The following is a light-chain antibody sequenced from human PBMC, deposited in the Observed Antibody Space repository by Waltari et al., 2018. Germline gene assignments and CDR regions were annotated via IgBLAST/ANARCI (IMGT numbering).Light chain of an antibody. CDR3: TAWDDSLNTWV. V-gene: IGLV1-44*01. CDR1: RSNIGTNI. J-gene: IGLJ3*02. Sequence: QSVLTQPSSASGTPGQEITISCSGGRSNIGTNIVNWYQQLPGTAPKLLIFNNNQRPSGGPDLLSCSRSGTAASLAISGLQSEDDETSYYCTAWDDSLNTWVFGGGTKLTVL. CDR2: NNN.